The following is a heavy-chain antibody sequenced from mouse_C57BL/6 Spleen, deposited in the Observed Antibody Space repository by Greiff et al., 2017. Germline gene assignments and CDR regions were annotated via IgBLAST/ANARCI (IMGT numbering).Heavy chain of an antibody. CDR1: GFTFSDYY. CDR2: INYDGSSP. CDR3: ATSNPRQGFAD. J-gene: IGHJ3*01. V-gene: IGHV5-16*01. Sequence: EVKLMESEGGLVQPGSSMKLSCTASGFTFSDYYMAWVRQVPEKGLEWVANINYDGSSPSYLDSLKSRFIISRDNAKNILYLQMSRLKSEDTATYYCATSNPRQGFADWGQGTLVTVSA. D-gene: IGHD3-2*01.